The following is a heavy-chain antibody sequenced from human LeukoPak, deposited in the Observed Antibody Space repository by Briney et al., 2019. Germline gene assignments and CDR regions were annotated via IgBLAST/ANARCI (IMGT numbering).Heavy chain of an antibody. V-gene: IGHV3-7*01. Sequence: PGGSLRLSCAASGFTFSSYWMSWVRQAPGKGLEWVATIKQDGSEKYYVDSAKGRFTISRDNAKNSLYLQMNSLRAEDTAVYYCARDPADFTIFGVVITHFDYWGQGTLVTVSS. J-gene: IGHJ4*02. CDR3: ARDPADFTIFGVVITHFDY. CDR1: GFTFSSYW. D-gene: IGHD3-3*01. CDR2: IKQDGSEK.